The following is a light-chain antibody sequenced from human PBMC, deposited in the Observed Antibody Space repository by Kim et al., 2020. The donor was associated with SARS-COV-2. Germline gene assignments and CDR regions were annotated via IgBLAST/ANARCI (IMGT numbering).Light chain of an antibody. CDR3: AAWDDSLNGWV. CDR1: SSNIGSNT. Sequence: QSALTQPPSASGTPGQRVTISCSGSSSNIGSNTVNWYQQLPGTAPKLLINSNNQRPSGIPDRFSGSKSGTSASLAISGLQSEDEADYYCAAWDDSLNGWVFGGGTQLTVL. CDR2: SNN. J-gene: IGLJ3*02. V-gene: IGLV1-44*01.